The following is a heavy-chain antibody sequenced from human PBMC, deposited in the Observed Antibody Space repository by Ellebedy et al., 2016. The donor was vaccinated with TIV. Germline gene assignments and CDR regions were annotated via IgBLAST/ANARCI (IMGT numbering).Heavy chain of an antibody. CDR2: ISYDGSNK. D-gene: IGHD2-8*02. J-gene: IGHJ4*02. Sequence: PGGSLRLSCAASGFTFSSYAMHWVRQAPGKGLEWVAVISYDGSNKYYADSVKGRFTISRDNSKNTLYLQMNSLRAEDTAVYYCAVLDFLVLGNWGQGTLVTVSS. V-gene: IGHV3-30-3*01. CDR3: AVLDFLVLGN. CDR1: GFTFSSYA.